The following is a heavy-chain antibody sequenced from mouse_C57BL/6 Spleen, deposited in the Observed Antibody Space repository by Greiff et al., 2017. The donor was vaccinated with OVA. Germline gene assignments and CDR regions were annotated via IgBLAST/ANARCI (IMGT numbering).Heavy chain of an antibody. V-gene: IGHV1-81*01. J-gene: IGHJ4*01. CDR3: ARSYYDYPYYAMDY. CDR2: IYPRSGNT. D-gene: IGHD2-4*01. Sequence: QVQLKESGAELARPGASVKLSCKASGYTFTSYGISWVKQRTGQGLEWIGEIYPRSGNTYYNEKFKGKATLTADKSSSTAYMELRSLTSEDSAVYFCARSYYDYPYYAMDYWGQGTSVTVSS. CDR1: GYTFTSYG.